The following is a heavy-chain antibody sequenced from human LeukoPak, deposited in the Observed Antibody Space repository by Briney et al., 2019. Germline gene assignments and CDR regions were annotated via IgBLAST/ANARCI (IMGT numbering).Heavy chain of an antibody. D-gene: IGHD2-2*01. V-gene: IGHV1-8*03. CDR3: AKEFAQGAVVPAATGHYYFDY. CDR2: TNPNSGNT. J-gene: IGHJ4*02. CDR1: GYTFTSYD. Sequence: GASVKVSCKASGYTFTSYDINWVRQATGQGLEWMGWTNPNSGNTGYAQKFPGRVTITRDTSISAAYMAMSRLRSDGTAVYYCAKEFAQGAVVPAATGHYYFDYWGQGTLVTASS.